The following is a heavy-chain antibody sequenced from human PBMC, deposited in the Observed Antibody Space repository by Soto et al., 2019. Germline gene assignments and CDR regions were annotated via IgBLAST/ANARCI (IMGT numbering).Heavy chain of an antibody. D-gene: IGHD5-12*01. J-gene: IGHJ6*02. Sequence: SVKVSCKASGFTFTSSAVQWVRQARGQRLEWIGWIVVGSGNTNYAQKFQERVTITRDMSTSTAYMELSSLRSEDTAVYYCAVGYSDYDFAVAGGYYYGMEVWGQGTTVTVSS. V-gene: IGHV1-58*01. CDR3: AVGYSDYDFAVAGGYYYGMEV. CDR1: GFTFTSSA. CDR2: IVVGSGNT.